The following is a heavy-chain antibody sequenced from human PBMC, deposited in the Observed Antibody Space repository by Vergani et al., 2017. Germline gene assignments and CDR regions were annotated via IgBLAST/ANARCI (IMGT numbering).Heavy chain of an antibody. Sequence: EVQLLESGGGLVQPGGSLRLSCAASGFTFSSYAMSWVRQAPGKGLEWVSAISGSGGSTYYADPVKGRFTISRDNAKNTLYLQMNSLRAEDTAVYYCAKDRLPVTRAFDIWGQGTMVTVSS. D-gene: IGHD4-11*01. J-gene: IGHJ3*02. CDR2: ISGSGGST. V-gene: IGHV3-23*01. CDR3: AKDRLPVTRAFDI. CDR1: GFTFSSYA.